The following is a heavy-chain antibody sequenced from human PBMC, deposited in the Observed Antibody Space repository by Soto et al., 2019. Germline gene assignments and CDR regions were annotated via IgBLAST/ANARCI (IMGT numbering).Heavy chain of an antibody. CDR2: IHPGDSDT. CDR3: ARSRTYGGNSFDY. CDR1: GYSLTSYW. V-gene: IGHV5-51*01. J-gene: IGHJ4*02. Sequence: GESLKISCKGSGYSLTSYWIGWVRQMPGKGLEWMGIIHPGDSDTRYSPSFQGQVTISADKSISTAYLQWSSLKASDTAIYYCARSRTYGGNSFDYWGQGTLVTVSS. D-gene: IGHD2-15*01.